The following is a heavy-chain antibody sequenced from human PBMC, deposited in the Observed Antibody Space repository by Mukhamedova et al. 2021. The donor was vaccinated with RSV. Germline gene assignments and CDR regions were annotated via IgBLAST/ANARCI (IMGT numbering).Heavy chain of an antibody. Sequence: GLEWIGYIYYSGSTNYNPSLKSRVTISVDTSKNQFSLKLSSVTAADTAVYYCARGDSSSWYSLDAFDIWCQGTMVTVSS. CDR3: ARGDSSSWYSLDAFDI. D-gene: IGHD6-13*01. CDR2: IYYSGST. V-gene: IGHV4-59*01. J-gene: IGHJ3*02.